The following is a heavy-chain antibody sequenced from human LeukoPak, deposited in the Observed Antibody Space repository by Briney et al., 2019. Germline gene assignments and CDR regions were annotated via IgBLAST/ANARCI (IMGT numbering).Heavy chain of an antibody. V-gene: IGHV4-34*01. Sequence: SETLSPTCAVYGGSFSGYYWSWIRQPPGKGLEWIGEINHSGSTNYNPSLKSRVTISVDTSKNQFSLKLSSVTAADTAMYYCARVGGDGYNYDYWSQGTLVTVSS. CDR3: ARVGGDGYNYDY. J-gene: IGHJ4*02. CDR2: INHSGST. CDR1: GGSFSGYY. D-gene: IGHD5-24*01.